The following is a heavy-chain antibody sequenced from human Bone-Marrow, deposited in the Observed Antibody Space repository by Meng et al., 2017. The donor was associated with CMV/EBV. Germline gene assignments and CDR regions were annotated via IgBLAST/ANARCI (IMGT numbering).Heavy chain of an antibody. CDR3: AKDAHTIFGGLQLDP. D-gene: IGHD3-3*01. CDR2: IKQDGSEK. Sequence: GESLKISCSASGFTFSSYWMSWVRQAPGKGLEWVANIKQDGSEKYYADSVKGQFTISRDNSKNTLYLQMNSLRAEDTAVYYCAKDAHTIFGGLQLDPWGQGTLVTVSS. V-gene: IGHV3-7*01. J-gene: IGHJ5*02. CDR1: GFTFSSYW.